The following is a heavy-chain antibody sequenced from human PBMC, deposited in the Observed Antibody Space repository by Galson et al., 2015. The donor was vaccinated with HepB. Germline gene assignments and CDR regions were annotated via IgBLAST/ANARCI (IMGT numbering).Heavy chain of an antibody. CDR3: TSRNKDLVSRPFDY. V-gene: IGHV3-23*01. CDR2: ISDSGYYT. J-gene: IGHJ4*01. Sequence: SLRLSCAASGLTFTSYSMTWVRRAPGKGLEWVSIISDSGYYTHYADSVKGRFSISRDNSKSTLFLQMNSLRAEDTAVYYCTSRNKDLVSRPFDYWGQGTLVTVSS. D-gene: IGHD6-6*01. CDR1: GLTFTSYS.